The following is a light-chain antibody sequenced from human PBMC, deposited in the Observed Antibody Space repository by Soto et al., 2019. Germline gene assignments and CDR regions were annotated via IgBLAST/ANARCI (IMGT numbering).Light chain of an antibody. CDR3: CSYAGSYTYV. CDR1: SDINVGSYN. J-gene: IGLJ1*01. Sequence: QSVLTQPPSSSASPGESARLTCTLPSDINVGSYNIYWYQQHPGKAPKLMIYDVSKRPSGVPDRFSGSKSGNTASLTISGLQAEDEADYFCCSYAGSYTYVFGTGTKLAVL. V-gene: IGLV2-11*01. CDR2: DVS.